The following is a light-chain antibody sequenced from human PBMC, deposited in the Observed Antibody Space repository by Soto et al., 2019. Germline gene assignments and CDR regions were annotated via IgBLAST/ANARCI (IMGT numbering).Light chain of an antibody. J-gene: IGLJ1*01. CDR3: SSYAGSNKRYV. Sequence: PPSASGSPGQSVTISCTGTSSDIGGYNYVSWYQQHPGKAPKLLIYEVNKRPSGVPDRFSGSKSGNTASLTVSGLQTEDEADYYCSSYAGSNKRYVFGTGTKVTVL. V-gene: IGLV2-8*01. CDR1: SSDIGGYNY. CDR2: EVN.